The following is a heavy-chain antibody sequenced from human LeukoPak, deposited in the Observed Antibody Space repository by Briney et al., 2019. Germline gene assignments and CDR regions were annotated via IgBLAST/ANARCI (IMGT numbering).Heavy chain of an antibody. J-gene: IGHJ6*02. Sequence: GESLQISCKGSGYNFASYWIGWVRQMPGKGLEWMGIIYPGDSDTRYSPSFQGQVTISADKSFSTAYLQWSSLKASDTAIYYCARRSQYCSSTRCLDYYYYYNMDVWGQGTTVTVSS. CDR2: IYPGDSDT. CDR3: ARRSQYCSSTRCLDYYYYYNMDV. D-gene: IGHD2-2*01. CDR1: GYNFASYW. V-gene: IGHV5-51*01.